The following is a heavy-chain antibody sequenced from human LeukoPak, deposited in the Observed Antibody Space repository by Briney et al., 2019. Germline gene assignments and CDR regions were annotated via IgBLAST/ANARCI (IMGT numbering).Heavy chain of an antibody. J-gene: IGHJ4*02. V-gene: IGHV3-13*01. CDR3: ARGGPGYYLDY. CDR2: IGTAGDT. CDR1: AFSLSAYN. Sequence: PGGSLRLSCAASAFSLSAYNMNWVRQAPGKGLEWVSTIGTAGDTYYPGSVKGRFTISRENAKNSLYLQMNILKAGDTAVYYCARGGPGYYLDYWGQGTLVTVSP.